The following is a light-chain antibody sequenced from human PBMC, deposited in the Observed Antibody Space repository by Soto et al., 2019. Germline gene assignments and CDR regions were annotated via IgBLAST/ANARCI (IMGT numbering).Light chain of an antibody. Sequence: DIQMTQSPSTLSASVGDRVTITCRASQTISTWLAWYQQKPGKAPKLLIYDASTLESGVPSRFSGSRSGTEFTLTISGLQPDDFATYYCQQYDSYPLTFGGGTKVDIK. CDR3: QQYDSYPLT. V-gene: IGKV1-5*01. J-gene: IGKJ4*01. CDR2: DAS. CDR1: QTISTW.